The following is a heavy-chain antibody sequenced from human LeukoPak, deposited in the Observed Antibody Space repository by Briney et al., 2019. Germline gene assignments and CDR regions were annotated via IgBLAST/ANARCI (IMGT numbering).Heavy chain of an antibody. Sequence: ASVKVSCKPSGYTFTGYYLHWVRQAPGQGLEWMGWINPNTGATNYAEKFQGRVTMTRDTSIDTAYVEMRSLRSDDTAVYYCARDRVGSGWPRPWYFEFWGQGTLITVSS. CDR2: INPNTGAT. J-gene: IGHJ4*02. D-gene: IGHD6-19*01. V-gene: IGHV1-2*02. CDR3: ARDRVGSGWPRPWYFEF. CDR1: GYTFTGYY.